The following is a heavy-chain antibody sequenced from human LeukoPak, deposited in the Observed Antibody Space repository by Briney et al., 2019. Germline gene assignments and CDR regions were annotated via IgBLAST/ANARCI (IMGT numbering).Heavy chain of an antibody. CDR1: GFTFSSYE. D-gene: IGHD3-10*01. CDR2: ISSSGSTI. CDR3: ASLWFGELGGY. J-gene: IGHJ4*02. V-gene: IGHV3-48*03. Sequence: GGSLRLSCAASGFTFSSYEMNWVRQAPGKGLEWVSYISSSGSTIYYADSVKGRFTISRDNAKNSLYLQMNSLRAEDTAVYYCASLWFGELGGYWGQGTLVTLSS.